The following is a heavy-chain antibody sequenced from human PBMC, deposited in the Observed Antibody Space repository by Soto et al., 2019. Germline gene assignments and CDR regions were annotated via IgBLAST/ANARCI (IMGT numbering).Heavy chain of an antibody. CDR3: ATNYGSGSTHFDY. D-gene: IGHD3-10*01. V-gene: IGHV1-69*02. J-gene: IGHJ4*02. CDR1: GDTFNFYT. Sequence: QVQLVQSGAEVKKPGSPVRVSCTASGDTFNFYTISWVRQVPGQGPEWMGRIIPMLGMSNYAQKFQGRVTLISDXXTSTVYMNLSGLTSEDTAVYCCATNYGSGSTHFDYWGQGTLVTVSS. CDR2: IIPMLGMS.